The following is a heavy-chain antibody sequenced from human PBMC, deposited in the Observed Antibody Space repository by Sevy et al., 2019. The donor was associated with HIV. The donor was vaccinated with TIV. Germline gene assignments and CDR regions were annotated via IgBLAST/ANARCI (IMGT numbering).Heavy chain of an antibody. CDR1: GFTFSSYA. J-gene: IGHJ6*02. CDR2: ISYDGSNK. CDR3: ARGDSSGYYNYYYGMDV. D-gene: IGHD3-22*01. Sequence: GGSLRLSCAASGFTFSSYAMHWVRQAPGKGLEWVAVISYDGSNKYYADSVKGRFTISRDNSKNTLYLQMNSLRAEDTAVYYCARGDSSGYYNYYYGMDVWGQGTTVTVSS. V-gene: IGHV3-30-3*01.